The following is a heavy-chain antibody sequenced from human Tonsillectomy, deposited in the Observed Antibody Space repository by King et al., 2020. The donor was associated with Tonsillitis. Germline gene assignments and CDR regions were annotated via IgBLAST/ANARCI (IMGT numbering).Heavy chain of an antibody. D-gene: IGHD2-2*02. CDR1: GFAFSNTW. Sequence: VQLVESGGGLVKPGGSLRLSCAASGFAFSNTWMSWVRQAPGRGLEWVGRIKSRPYGGTTDYGSPVKGRFTISRDDEKKTVFLQIISLKIEDTAVYYCTSDLGYCSGISCYIVFGGQGTLVTVSS. CDR3: TSDLGYCSGISCYIVF. V-gene: IGHV3-15*01. J-gene: IGHJ4*02. CDR2: IKSRPYGGTT.